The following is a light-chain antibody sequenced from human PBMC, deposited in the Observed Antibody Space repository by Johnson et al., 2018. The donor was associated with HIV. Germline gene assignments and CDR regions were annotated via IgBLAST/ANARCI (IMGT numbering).Light chain of an antibody. V-gene: IGLV1-44*01. CDR2: RNN. CDR1: SSNIGINT. Sequence: QSVLTQPPSVSAAPGQKVTISCSGSSSNIGINTVNWYQQLPGTAPKLLIYRNNLRPSGVPDRFSGSKSGTSASLAISGLQADDEADYFCATWDDSLNGLYVFGTGTKVTVL. CDR3: ATWDDSLNGLYV. J-gene: IGLJ1*01.